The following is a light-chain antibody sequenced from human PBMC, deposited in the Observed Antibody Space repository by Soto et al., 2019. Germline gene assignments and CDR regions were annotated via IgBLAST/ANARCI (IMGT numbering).Light chain of an antibody. Sequence: QAVVTQSPSASASLGASVKLTCTLSSGHNSYAIAWHQQQPEKGPRYLMKLNSDGSHSKGDGIPDRFSGSSSGAERYLTISGLQSEDEADYYCQTWGTGIRVFGGGTKLTVL. CDR3: QTWGTGIRV. CDR1: SGHNSYA. CDR2: LNSDGSH. J-gene: IGLJ3*02. V-gene: IGLV4-69*01.